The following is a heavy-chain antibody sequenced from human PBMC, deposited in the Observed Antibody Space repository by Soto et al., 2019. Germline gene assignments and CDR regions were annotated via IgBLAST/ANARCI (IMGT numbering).Heavy chain of an antibody. Sequence: QFHLVQSGAEVKEPGASVRVSCGASGYTFTSHTIHWARQAPGQGLEWMGWIIVSHGSPRYAPQFQGRITFGRDTSATTAYMELTSLTFEDTAVYYCAREPEDGVPGDYWGQGTPVVVSS. D-gene: IGHD2-8*01. CDR2: IIVSHGSP. CDR3: AREPEDGVPGDY. V-gene: IGHV1-3*01. CDR1: GYTFTSHT. J-gene: IGHJ4*02.